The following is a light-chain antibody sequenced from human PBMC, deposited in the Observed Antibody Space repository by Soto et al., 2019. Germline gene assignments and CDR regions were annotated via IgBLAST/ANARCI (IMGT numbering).Light chain of an antibody. Sequence: ASQTTQSPFSLSASVRDRLTMXXRASQGIRDDLGWYQQKPGKAPKXVIYAASRLQSGVSARFSGSGSGTDFTLTISSVQAEDVAAYYCLQDYAYPQTFGQGTKVDIK. V-gene: IGKV1-6*01. J-gene: IGKJ1*01. CDR3: LQDYAYPQT. CDR2: AAS. CDR1: QGIRDD.